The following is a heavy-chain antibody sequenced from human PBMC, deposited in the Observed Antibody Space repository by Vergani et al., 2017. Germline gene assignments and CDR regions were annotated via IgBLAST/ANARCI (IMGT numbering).Heavy chain of an antibody. J-gene: IGHJ5*02. CDR1: GTSIRSSNYY. Sequence: QLQLQESGPGLVKPSATLSPTCSVSGTSIRSSNYYWGWIRQPPGKGLEWIASIYYSGSPYYNPSLKSRVTISVDTSKNQFSLKLSSVTAADTAVYFCARHSTVEWLVKLGWIDPWGQGILVTVSS. CDR3: ARHSTVEWLVKLGWIDP. CDR2: IYYSGSP. D-gene: IGHD6-19*01. V-gene: IGHV4-39*01.